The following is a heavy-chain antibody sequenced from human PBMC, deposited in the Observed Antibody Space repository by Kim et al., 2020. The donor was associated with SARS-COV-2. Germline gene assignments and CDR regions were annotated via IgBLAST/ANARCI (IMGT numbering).Heavy chain of an antibody. CDR2: LYYGGST. D-gene: IGHD3-16*01. J-gene: IGHJ5*02. CDR3: ARRGTRGMSTLLDP. CDR1: GGSISSSSGYY. Sequence: SETLSLTCTVSGGSISSSSGYYWGWLRQPPGKGLEWIGDLYYGGSTYYNPSLKSRVTISAATSKNQFSLNLSAVTAAATAVYYCARRGTRGMSTLLDPWGQGTLITVSS. V-gene: IGHV4-39*01.